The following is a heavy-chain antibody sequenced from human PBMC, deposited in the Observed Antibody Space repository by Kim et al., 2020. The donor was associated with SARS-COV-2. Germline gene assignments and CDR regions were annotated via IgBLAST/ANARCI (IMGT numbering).Heavy chain of an antibody. CDR2: IYHSGST. Sequence: SETLSLTCAVSGGSISSSNWWSWVRQPPGKGLEWIGEIYHSGSTNYHPSLKSRVTISVDKSKNQSSLKLSSVTAADTAVYYCARGSYYYGSGSYVRSNWFDPWGQGTLVTVSS. CDR3: ARGSYYYGSGSYVRSNWFDP. D-gene: IGHD3-10*01. CDR1: GGSISSSNW. V-gene: IGHV4-4*02. J-gene: IGHJ5*02.